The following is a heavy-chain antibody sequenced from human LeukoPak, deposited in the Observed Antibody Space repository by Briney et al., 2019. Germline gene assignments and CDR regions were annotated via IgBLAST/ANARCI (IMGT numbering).Heavy chain of an antibody. CDR3: ARGRVAYSAYYFDY. D-gene: IGHD2-15*01. J-gene: IGHJ4*02. CDR2: IYYTGNT. V-gene: IGHV4-59*01. Sequence: SETLSLTCTVSGDSITNYFWSWIRQPPGKGLEWIGYIYYTGNTNYKPSLKSRVTMSVDTSTNQFSLRLRSVTAADTTVYYCARGRVAYSAYYFDYWGRGTLVTVSS. CDR1: GDSITNYF.